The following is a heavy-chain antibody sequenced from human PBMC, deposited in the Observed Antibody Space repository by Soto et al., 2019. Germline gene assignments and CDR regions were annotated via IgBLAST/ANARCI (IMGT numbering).Heavy chain of an antibody. CDR1: GFTFSSYD. V-gene: IGHV3-13*01. J-gene: IGHJ4*02. CDR2: IGTARDT. D-gene: IGHD6-19*01. CDR3: ARGHQWLAH. Sequence: PGGSLRLSCAASGFTFSSYDMHWVRQATGKGLEWVSAIGTARDTYYPGSVKGRFTISRENAKSSLYLQMNSMRAGDTAVYYCARGHQWLAHWGQGTLVTVSS.